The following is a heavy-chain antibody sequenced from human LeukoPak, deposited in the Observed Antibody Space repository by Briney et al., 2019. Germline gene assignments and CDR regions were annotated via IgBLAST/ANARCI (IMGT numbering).Heavy chain of an antibody. CDR2: IKQDGSEK. J-gene: IGHJ4*02. V-gene: IGHV3-7*01. Sequence: GGSLRLSCAASGFSFSSYWMSWVRQAPGKGLEWVANIKQDGSEKYYVDSVKGRFTISRDNAKNSLYLQMNSLRAEDTAVYYCAVPRGGSDRPADYWGQGTLVTVSS. CDR3: AVPRGGSDRPADY. D-gene: IGHD2-15*01. CDR1: GFSFSSYW.